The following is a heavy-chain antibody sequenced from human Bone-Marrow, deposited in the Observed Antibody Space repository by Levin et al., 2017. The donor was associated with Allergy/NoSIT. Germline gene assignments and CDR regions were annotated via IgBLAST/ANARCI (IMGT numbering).Heavy chain of an antibody. J-gene: IGHJ3*01. Sequence: SQTLSLTCTVSGGSISSGVYFWSWIRQLPGKGLEWIGYVSHSGITFYNQSLKSRVTISGDTSKNLFSLNLSSVTAADTAVYYCARGIIGDVRVAHKEAFDVWGQGTMVTVSS. CDR3: ARGIIGDVRVAHKEAFDV. V-gene: IGHV4-31*03. CDR2: VSHSGIT. D-gene: IGHD2/OR15-2a*01. CDR1: GGSISSGVYF.